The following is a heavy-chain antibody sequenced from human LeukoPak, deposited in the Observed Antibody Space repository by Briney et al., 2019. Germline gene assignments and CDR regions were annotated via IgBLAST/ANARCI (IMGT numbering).Heavy chain of an antibody. J-gene: IGHJ4*02. CDR2: IYYSGST. CDR1: GGSISSYY. CDR3: ARAVGFGYSGYDLRGYFDY. V-gene: IGHV4-59*01. Sequence: PSETLSLTCTVSGGSISSYYWGWIRQPPGKGLEWIGYIYYSGSTNYNPSLKSRVTISVDTSKNQFSLKLSSVTAADTAVYYCARAVGFGYSGYDLRGYFDYWGQGTLVTVSS. D-gene: IGHD5-12*01.